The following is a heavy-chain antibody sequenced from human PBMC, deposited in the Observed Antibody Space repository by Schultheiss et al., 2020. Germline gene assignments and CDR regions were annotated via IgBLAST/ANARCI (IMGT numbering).Heavy chain of an antibody. Sequence: GGSLRLSCAASGFTFSDYGVHWIRQAPGKGLEWVAVISSDGRATFYADSVKGRFTISRDNSKNTLYLQMNSLRAEDTAVYYCAKDLRPTVTWYYFDYWGQGTLVTVSS. J-gene: IGHJ4*02. V-gene: IGHV3-30*18. CDR3: AKDLRPTVTWYYFDY. CDR1: GFTFSDYG. CDR2: ISSDGRAT. D-gene: IGHD4-11*01.